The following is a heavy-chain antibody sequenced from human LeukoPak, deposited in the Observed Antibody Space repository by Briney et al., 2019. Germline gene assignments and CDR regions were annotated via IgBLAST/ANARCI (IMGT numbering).Heavy chain of an antibody. Sequence: GGSLRLSCAASGFTFSSYEMNWVRQAPGKGLEWVSYIGSSGTTMYYTDSVKGRFTISRDNAKNSLYLQMNGLRVEDTAVYYCARGLYDSSGYNHRFDPWGQGTLVTVSS. D-gene: IGHD3-22*01. J-gene: IGHJ5*02. V-gene: IGHV3-48*03. CDR3: ARGLYDSSGYNHRFDP. CDR2: IGSSGTTM. CDR1: GFTFSSYE.